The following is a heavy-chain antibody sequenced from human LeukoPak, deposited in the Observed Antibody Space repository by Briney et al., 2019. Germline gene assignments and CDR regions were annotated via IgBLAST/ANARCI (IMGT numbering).Heavy chain of an antibody. J-gene: IGHJ4*02. CDR1: GFTFSSYA. D-gene: IGHD3-22*01. CDR2: ISGYGGRT. V-gene: IGHV3-23*01. Sequence: GGSLRLSCAASGFTFSSYAMSWVRQAPGKGLEWVSAISGYGGRTYYADSVKGRFAISRDNSKNTLYLQMNSLRVEDTATYYCAKDPGYYYDSSGYYYFDDWGQGILVTVSS. CDR3: AKDPGYYYDSSGYYYFDD.